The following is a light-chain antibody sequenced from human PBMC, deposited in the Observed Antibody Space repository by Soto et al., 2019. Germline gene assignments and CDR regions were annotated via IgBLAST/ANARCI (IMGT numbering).Light chain of an antibody. CDR2: EVS. Sequence: QSVLTQPPSASGSPGQSVTISCTGTSSDVGGYNYVSWYQQHPGKAPKVMMYEVSKRPSGVPDRFSGSKSGNTASLTVSGLQAEDEADYYGSSYGGTNSLKVFGGGTKVTVL. CDR3: SSYGGTNSLKV. V-gene: IGLV2-8*01. CDR1: SSDVGGYNY. J-gene: IGLJ2*01.